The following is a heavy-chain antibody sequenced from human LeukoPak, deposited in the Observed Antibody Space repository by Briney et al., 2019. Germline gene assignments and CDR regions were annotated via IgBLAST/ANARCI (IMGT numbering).Heavy chain of an antibody. CDR1: GYTFTSYG. D-gene: IGHD2-2*01. CDR2: IIPIFGTA. CDR3: AREVVVVPAAAPGRWLDP. V-gene: IGHV1-69*13. J-gene: IGHJ5*02. Sequence: GASVKVSCKASGYTFTSYGISWVRQAPGQGLEWMGGIIPIFGTANYAQKFQGRVTITADESTSTAYMELSSLRSEDTAVYYCAREVVVVPAAAPGRWLDPWGQGTLVTVSS.